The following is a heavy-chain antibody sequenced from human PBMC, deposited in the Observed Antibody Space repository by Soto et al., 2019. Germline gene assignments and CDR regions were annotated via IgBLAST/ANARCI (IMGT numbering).Heavy chain of an antibody. Sequence: EVQLVESGGGFVQPGGSPRLSCAASGFTFSTYSMHWVRQAPGKGLEWVSYISDDSGTIYYADSVKGRFTISRDNAKNSVYLQMNSLRDDDTATYYCAREPSGGDDYGDPRESWGQGTLVTVSS. CDR1: GFTFSTYS. CDR2: ISDDSGTI. J-gene: IGHJ5*02. D-gene: IGHD4-17*01. V-gene: IGHV3-48*02. CDR3: AREPSGGDDYGDPRES.